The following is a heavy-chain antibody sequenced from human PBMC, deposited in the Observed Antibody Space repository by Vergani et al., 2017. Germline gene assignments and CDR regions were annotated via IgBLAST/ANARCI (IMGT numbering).Heavy chain of an antibody. D-gene: IGHD3-9*01. J-gene: IGHJ4*02. CDR2: IYYSGST. V-gene: IGHV4-39*07. CDR1: NDSVSNTFYY. Sequence: QVQLQESGPGLVKPSETLSLTCTVSNDSVSNTFYYWGWIRQTPGKGLEWIGSIYYSGSTYYNPSLKSRVTISVDTSNNHFSLRLNSLTAADTAVYYCARRSGIVYDIFSGTQYFVDFWGQGTLVTVSS. CDR3: ARRSGIVYDIFSGTQYFVDF.